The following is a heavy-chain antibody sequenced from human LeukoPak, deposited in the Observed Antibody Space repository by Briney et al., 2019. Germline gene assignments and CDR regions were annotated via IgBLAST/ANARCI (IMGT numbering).Heavy chain of an antibody. J-gene: IGHJ5*02. CDR3: ARVAPRYSSSWKGFDP. Sequence: SETLSLTCTVSGGSISSGSYYWSWIRQPPGKGLEWIGSIYHSGSTYYNPSLKSRVTISVDTSKNQFSLKLSSVTAADTAVYYCARVAPRYSSSWKGFDPWGQGTLVTVSS. CDR1: GGSISSGSYY. D-gene: IGHD6-13*01. CDR2: IYHSGST. V-gene: IGHV4-39*07.